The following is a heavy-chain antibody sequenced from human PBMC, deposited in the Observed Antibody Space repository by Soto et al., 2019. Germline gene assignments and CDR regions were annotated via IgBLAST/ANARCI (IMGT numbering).Heavy chain of an antibody. Sequence: EVQLLESGGGLVQPGGSLRLSCAASGFTFSSYAMSWVRQAPGKGLEWVSAISGSGGSTYYADSVKGRFTISRDNSKNTLYLQMNSLRAEDTAVYYCAKVRYEGIAVAGTPFDYWGQGTLVTVSS. D-gene: IGHD6-19*01. V-gene: IGHV3-23*01. CDR3: AKVRYEGIAVAGTPFDY. J-gene: IGHJ4*02. CDR2: ISGSGGST. CDR1: GFTFSSYA.